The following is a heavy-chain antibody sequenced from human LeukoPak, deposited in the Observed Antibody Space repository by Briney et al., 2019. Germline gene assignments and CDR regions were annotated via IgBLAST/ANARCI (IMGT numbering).Heavy chain of an antibody. Sequence: SETLSLTCTVSGGSISSSSYYWGWIRQPPGKGLEWIGSIYYSGSTNYNPSLKSRVTISVDTSKNQFSLKLSSVTVADTAVYYCARRKARYCTNGVCYGNYFDYWGQGTLVTVSS. J-gene: IGHJ4*02. CDR2: IYYSGST. CDR1: GGSISSSSYY. V-gene: IGHV4-39*07. CDR3: ARRKARYCTNGVCYGNYFDY. D-gene: IGHD2-8*01.